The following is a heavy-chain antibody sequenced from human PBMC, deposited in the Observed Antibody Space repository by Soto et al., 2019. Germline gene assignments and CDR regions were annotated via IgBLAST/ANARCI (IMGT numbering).Heavy chain of an antibody. Sequence: SETLSLTCTVSGGSISSYYWSWIRQPPGKGLEWIGYIYYSGSTNYNPSLKSRVTISVDTSKNQFSLKLSSVTAADTAVYYCARDSRSPYDFWSGCLQAPGMDVWGQGTTVTVSS. CDR3: ARDSRSPYDFWSGCLQAPGMDV. CDR2: IYYSGST. J-gene: IGHJ6*02. V-gene: IGHV4-59*01. D-gene: IGHD3-3*01. CDR1: GGSISSYY.